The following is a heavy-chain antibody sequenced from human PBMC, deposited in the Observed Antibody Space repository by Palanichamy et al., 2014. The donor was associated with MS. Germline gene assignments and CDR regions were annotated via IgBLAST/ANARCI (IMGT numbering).Heavy chain of an antibody. J-gene: IGHJ5*02. CDR3: AKGGGMVRGVIVFDP. CDR2: ISGSGGST. V-gene: IGHV3-23*01. CDR1: GFTFSSYA. Sequence: EVQLLESGGGLVQPGGSLRLSCAASGFTFSSYAMGWVRQAPGKGLEWVSAISGSGGSTYYADSVKGRFTISRDNSKNTLYLQMNSLRAEDTAVYYCAKGGGMVRGVIVFDPWGQGTLVTVSS. D-gene: IGHD3-10*01.